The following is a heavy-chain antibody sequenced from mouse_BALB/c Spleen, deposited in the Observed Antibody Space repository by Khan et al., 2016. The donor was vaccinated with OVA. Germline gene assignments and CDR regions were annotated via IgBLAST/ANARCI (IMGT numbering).Heavy chain of an antibody. CDR2: MHYSGST. CDR3: ARWFAY. J-gene: IGHJ3*01. V-gene: IGHV3-2*02. CDR1: DYSITSDYA. Sequence: EVQLQESGPGLVKPSQSLSLTCTVTDYSITSDYAWNWIQQFPGNKLEWMGYMHYSGSTSYNPSLKSRISITRDSSKNQFFLHLNSVTSEDTATYYCARWFAYWGQGTLVTVSA.